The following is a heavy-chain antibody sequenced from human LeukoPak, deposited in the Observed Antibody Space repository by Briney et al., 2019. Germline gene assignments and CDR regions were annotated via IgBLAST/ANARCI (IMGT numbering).Heavy chain of an antibody. Sequence: SETLSLTCAVYGGSFSGYYWSWIRQPPGKGLEWIGEINHSGSTNYNPSLKSRVTISVDTSKNQFSLKLSSVTAANTAVYYCARGKRGKGLKTYYYDSSGYWPIDYWGQGTLVTVSS. J-gene: IGHJ4*02. D-gene: IGHD3-22*01. CDR2: INHSGST. CDR3: ARGKRGKGLKTYYYDSSGYWPIDY. V-gene: IGHV4-34*01. CDR1: GGSFSGYY.